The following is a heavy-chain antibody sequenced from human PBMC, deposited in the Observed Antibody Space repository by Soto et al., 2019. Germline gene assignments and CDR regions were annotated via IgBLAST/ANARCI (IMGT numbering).Heavy chain of an antibody. Sequence: PSETLSLPCSVSGSSISSGSYCAWIRQPPGRGPEWIASIYHGGTTFYNPSLKSRITISVDPSNNQCSLKLTPVTAADTAVYYFEGLYVMVVADYTVDFWGHGTPVTV. CDR3: EGLYVMVVADYTVDF. D-gene: IGHD2-15*01. V-gene: IGHV4-38-2*02. CDR2: IYHGGTT. CDR1: GSSISSGSY. J-gene: IGHJ4*01.